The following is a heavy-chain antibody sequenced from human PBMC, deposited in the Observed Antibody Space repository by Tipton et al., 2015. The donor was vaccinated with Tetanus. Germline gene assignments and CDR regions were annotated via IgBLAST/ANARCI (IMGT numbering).Heavy chain of an antibody. CDR1: GGSINSTTYY. CDR3: ARRGSSWYWYFDL. J-gene: IGHJ2*01. CDR2: IYFSGRA. D-gene: IGHD6-13*01. Sequence: TLSLTCTVSGGSINSTTYYWGWIRQVPGKGLEWIGSIYFSGRAYYNPSLKSRVTISIHTSKNQLSLRLTSVTAADTAVYYCARRGSSWYWYFDLWGRGNLVTVSS. V-gene: IGHV4-39*01.